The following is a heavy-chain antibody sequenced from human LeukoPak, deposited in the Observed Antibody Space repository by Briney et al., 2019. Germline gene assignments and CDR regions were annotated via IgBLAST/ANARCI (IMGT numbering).Heavy chain of an antibody. Sequence: GGSLRLSCAASGFTFSAYGMSWVRQAPGKGLEWVSSISSSSSYIYYADSVKGRFTISRDNAKNSLYLQMNSLRAEDTAVYYCAKEDSRSRYFDYWGQGTLVTVSS. V-gene: IGHV3-21*01. CDR2: ISSSSSYI. CDR1: GFTFSAYG. J-gene: IGHJ4*02. CDR3: AKEDSRSRYFDY. D-gene: IGHD6-6*01.